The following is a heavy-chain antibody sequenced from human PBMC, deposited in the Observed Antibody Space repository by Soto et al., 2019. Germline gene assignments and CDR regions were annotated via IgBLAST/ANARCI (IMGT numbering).Heavy chain of an antibody. CDR1: GFTFDDYA. CDR2: ISWNSGRI. Sequence: PGGSLRLSCAASGFTFDDYAMHWVRQAPGKGLEWVSGISWNSGRIGYADSVKGRFTISRDNAKNSLYLQTNSLRAEDTAVYYCAKNFGLTMIVQIPRGYGMDVWGHSPTVTGST. V-gene: IGHV3-9*01. J-gene: IGHJ6*01. CDR3: AKNFGLTMIVQIPRGYGMDV. D-gene: IGHD3-22*01.